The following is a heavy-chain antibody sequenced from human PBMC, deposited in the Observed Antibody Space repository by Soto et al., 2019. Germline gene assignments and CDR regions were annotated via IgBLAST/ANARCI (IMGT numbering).Heavy chain of an antibody. V-gene: IGHV3-30*18. J-gene: IGHJ6*02. Sequence: GGSLRLSCAASGFTFSSYGMHWVRQAPGKGLEWVAVISYDGSNKYYADSVKGRFTISRDNSKNTLYLQMNSLRAEDTAVYYCAKVVTIFGPSMDVWGQGTTVTVSS. CDR1: GFTFSSYG. CDR3: AKVVTIFGPSMDV. D-gene: IGHD3-3*01. CDR2: ISYDGSNK.